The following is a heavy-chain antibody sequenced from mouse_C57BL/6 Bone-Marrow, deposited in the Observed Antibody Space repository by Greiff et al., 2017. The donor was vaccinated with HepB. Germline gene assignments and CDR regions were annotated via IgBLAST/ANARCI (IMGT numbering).Heavy chain of an antibody. CDR3: ARGDDFLDYYAMDY. D-gene: IGHD2-4*01. V-gene: IGHV1-61*01. CDR1: GYTFTSYW. CDR2: IYPSDSET. Sequence: QVQLKESGAELVRPGSSVKLSCKASGYTFTSYWMDWVKQRPGQGLEWIGNIYPSDSETHYNQKFKDKATLTVDKSSSTAYMQLSSLTSEDSAVYYCARGDDFLDYYAMDYWGQGTSVTGSS. J-gene: IGHJ4*01.